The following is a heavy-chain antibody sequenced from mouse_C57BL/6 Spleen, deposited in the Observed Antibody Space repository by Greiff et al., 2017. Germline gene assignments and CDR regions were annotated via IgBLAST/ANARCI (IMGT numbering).Heavy chain of an antibody. CDR3: TTGGVYYGNYAAY. J-gene: IGHJ3*01. Sequence: EVQLQQSGAELVRPGASVKLSCTASGFSIKDDYMHWVKQRPEQGLEWIGWIDPENGDTEYASKFQGKATITADTSSNTAYLQLSSLTSEDTAVYYCTTGGVYYGNYAAYWGQGTLVTVSA. CDR2: IDPENGDT. CDR1: GFSIKDDY. D-gene: IGHD2-1*01. V-gene: IGHV14-4*01.